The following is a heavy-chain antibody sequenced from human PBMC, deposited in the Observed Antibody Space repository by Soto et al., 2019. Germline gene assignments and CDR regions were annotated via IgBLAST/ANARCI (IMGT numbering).Heavy chain of an antibody. Sequence: GGSLRLSCAASGFTFSSYGMSWVRQAPGKGLEWVSGISSSGGSTYYADSVKGRFTISRDNPKNTLYLQMNSLRAEDTAVYYCAKEGRYSSSRGYFDYWGQGTLVTVSS. CDR1: GFTFSSYG. J-gene: IGHJ4*02. V-gene: IGHV3-23*01. CDR2: ISSSGGST. CDR3: AKEGRYSSSRGYFDY. D-gene: IGHD6-13*01.